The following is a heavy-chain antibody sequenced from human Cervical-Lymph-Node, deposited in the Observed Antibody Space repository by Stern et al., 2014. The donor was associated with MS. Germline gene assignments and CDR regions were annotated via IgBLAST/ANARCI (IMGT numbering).Heavy chain of an antibody. D-gene: IGHD2-15*01. CDR1: GGSISSFF. J-gene: IGHJ4*02. CDR2: IYSSGSP. V-gene: IGHV4-4*07. CDR3: ARESRDSRGVFDY. Sequence: VQLVESGPGLVKPSETLSVTCTVSGGSISSFFWSWIRQPAGKGLEYIGRIYSSGSPDYTPSLKIRVPMSVDTSKNQFSLILSSVTAADTAVYYCARESRDSRGVFDYWGQGTLVTVSS.